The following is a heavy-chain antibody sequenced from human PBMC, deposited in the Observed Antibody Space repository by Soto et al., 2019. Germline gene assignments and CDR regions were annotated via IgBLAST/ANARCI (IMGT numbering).Heavy chain of an antibody. CDR3: AKDSGEMATILPY. CDR1: VFTFSSYG. D-gene: IGHD5-12*01. Sequence: QVQLVESGGGVVQPGRSLRLSCAASVFTFSSYGMHWVRQAPGKGLEWVAVISYDGSNKYYADSVKGRFTIYRDNSKNTLYLQMNSLRAEDTAVYYCAKDSGEMATILPYWGQGTLVTVSS. V-gene: IGHV3-30*18. CDR2: ISYDGSNK. J-gene: IGHJ4*02.